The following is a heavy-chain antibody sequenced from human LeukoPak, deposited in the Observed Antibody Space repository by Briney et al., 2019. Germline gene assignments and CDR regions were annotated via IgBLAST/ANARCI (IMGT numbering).Heavy chain of an antibody. Sequence: SETLSLTCSVSGGSLSSSSYYWGWIRQPPGRGLEWIGNIYETGSTNYNPSLKSRVTISVDTSKNQFSLKLSSVTSADTAVYYCVRPDDNSFDFWGQGTMVTVSS. CDR2: IYETGST. D-gene: IGHD3-9*01. CDR3: VRPDDNSFDF. V-gene: IGHV4-39*01. CDR1: GGSLSSSSYY. J-gene: IGHJ3*01.